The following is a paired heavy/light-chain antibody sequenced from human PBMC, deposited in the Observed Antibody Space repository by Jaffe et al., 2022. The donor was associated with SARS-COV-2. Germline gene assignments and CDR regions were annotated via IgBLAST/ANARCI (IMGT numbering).Heavy chain of an antibody. CDR2: TSGRGTDT. J-gene: IGHJ4*02. CDR3: AKFPTVVRGLIDD. CDR1: GFTFSAYV. Sequence: EVLLLESGGGLVQPGGSLRLSCAASGFTFSAYVMTWVRQAPGKGLECVSITSGRGTDTYYADSVKGRFTISRDNSKNTLYLQMNSLRVEDTAIYYCAKFPTVVRGLIDDWGQGTLVTVSA. D-gene: IGHD4-17*01. V-gene: IGHV3-23*01.
Light chain of an antibody. CDR3: QHYGSSPGYT. CDR1: QSLSSRS. Sequence: EIVLTQSPGTLSLSPGERATLSCRASQSLSSRSLAWYQQRPGQAPTLLIYGASSRATDIPDRFSGSGSGTDFTLTITGLEPEDFAVYYCQHYGSSPGYTFGQGTKVEIK. V-gene: IGKV3-20*01. CDR2: GAS. J-gene: IGKJ2*01.